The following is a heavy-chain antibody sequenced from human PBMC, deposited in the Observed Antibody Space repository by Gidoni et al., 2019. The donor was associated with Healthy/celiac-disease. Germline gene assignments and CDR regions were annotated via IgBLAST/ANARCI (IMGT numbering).Heavy chain of an antibody. V-gene: IGHV3-33*01. J-gene: IGHJ2*01. CDR2: IWYDGSNK. CDR1: GFTFSSYG. Sequence: QVQLVESGGGVVQPGRSLRLSCAASGFTFSSYGMHWVRQAPGKGLEWVAVIWYDGSNKYYADSVKGRFTISRDNSKNTLYLQMNSLRAEDTAVYYCARYGDYYDSSGYLYWYSDLWGRGTLVTVSS. CDR3: ARYGDYYDSSGYLYWYSDL. D-gene: IGHD3-22*01.